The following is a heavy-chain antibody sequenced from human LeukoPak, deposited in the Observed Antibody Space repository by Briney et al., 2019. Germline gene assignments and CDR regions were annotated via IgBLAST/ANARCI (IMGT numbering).Heavy chain of an antibody. J-gene: IGHJ3*02. CDR1: GGSISSGGYY. V-gene: IGHV4-31*03. Sequence: SETLSLTCTVSGGSISSGGYYWSWIRQHPGKGLEWIGYIYYSGSTYYNPSLKSRVTISVDTSKNQFSLKLSSVTAADTAVYYCARGSGYIHPAVSDAFDIWGQGTMVTVSS. CDR3: ARGSGYIHPAVSDAFDI. D-gene: IGHD3-3*01. CDR2: IYYSGST.